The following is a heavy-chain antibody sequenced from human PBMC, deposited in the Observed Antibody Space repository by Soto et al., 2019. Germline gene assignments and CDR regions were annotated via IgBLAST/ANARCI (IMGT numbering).Heavy chain of an antibody. Sequence: SETLSLTCAVYGGSFSGYYWSWIRQPPGKGLEWIGEINHSGSTNYNPSLKSRVTISVDTSKNQFSLKLSSVTAADTAVYYCARGPWGVVPAAMGPYYYYMDVWGKGTTVTVSS. CDR3: ARGPWGVVPAAMGPYYYYMDV. D-gene: IGHD2-2*01. V-gene: IGHV4-34*01. CDR1: GGSFSGYY. CDR2: INHSGST. J-gene: IGHJ6*03.